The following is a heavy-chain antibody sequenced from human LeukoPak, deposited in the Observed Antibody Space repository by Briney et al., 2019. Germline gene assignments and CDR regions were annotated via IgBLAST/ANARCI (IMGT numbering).Heavy chain of an antibody. CDR1: GFTFSRYA. CDR3: ARGSRYDSSGYDAFDI. CDR2: ISYDGTNK. J-gene: IGHJ3*02. D-gene: IGHD3-22*01. Sequence: PGTSLRLYCAASGFTFSRYAMHWLRQVPGKGLKWVAVISYDGTNKYYAVSVKGRFTISRDNSKNTLFLQMNSLRAEDTAVYYCARGSRYDSSGYDAFDIWGQGTMVTVSS. V-gene: IGHV3-30*04.